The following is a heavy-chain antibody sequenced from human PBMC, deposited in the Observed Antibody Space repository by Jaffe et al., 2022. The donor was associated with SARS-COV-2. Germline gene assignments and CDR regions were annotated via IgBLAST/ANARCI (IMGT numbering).Heavy chain of an antibody. J-gene: IGHJ6*02. CDR2: IYTSGST. CDR3: ARSGSGSYPHYYYYGMDV. V-gene: IGHV4-61*02. CDR1: GGSISSGSYY. Sequence: QVQLQESGPGLVKPSQTLSLTCTVSGGSISSGSYYWSWIRQPAGKGLEWIGRIYTSGSTNYNPSLKSRVTISVDTSKNQFSLKLSSVTAADTAVYYCARSGSGSYPHYYYYGMDVWGQGTTVTVSS. D-gene: IGHD3-10*01.